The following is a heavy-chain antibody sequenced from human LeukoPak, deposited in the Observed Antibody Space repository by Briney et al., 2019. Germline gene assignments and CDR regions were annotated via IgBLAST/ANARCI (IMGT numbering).Heavy chain of an antibody. CDR1: GFAFSSFA. V-gene: IGHV3-30*03. Sequence: PGGSLRLSCAASGFAFSSFAMSWVRQAPGKGLEWVAVISYDGSNKYYADSVKGRFTISRDNSKNTLYLQMNSLRAEDTAVYYCASLPVEEYGDYMSDVDYWGQGTLVTVSS. CDR3: ASLPVEEYGDYMSDVDY. D-gene: IGHD4-17*01. J-gene: IGHJ4*02. CDR2: ISYDGSNK.